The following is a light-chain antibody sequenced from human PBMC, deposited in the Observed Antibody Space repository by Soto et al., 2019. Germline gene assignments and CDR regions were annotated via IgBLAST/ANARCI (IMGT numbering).Light chain of an antibody. Sequence: DIQLTQSPSSVSASVGDSLNITCRASQDIEKWLAWYQQKPGRAPKLLVYDASSFESGVPSRFSATRFGTEFTLTISSLQPDDVATYYCQQYSDYWTFGQGTKVELK. J-gene: IGKJ1*01. CDR2: DAS. CDR3: QQYSDYWT. CDR1: QDIEKW. V-gene: IGKV1-5*01.